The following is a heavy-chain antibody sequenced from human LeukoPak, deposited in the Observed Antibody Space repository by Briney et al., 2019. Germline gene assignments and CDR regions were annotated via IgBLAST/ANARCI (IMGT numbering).Heavy chain of an antibody. D-gene: IGHD1-14*01. J-gene: IGHJ4*02. CDR2: INYSVST. CDR1: GGSISSSTYY. V-gene: IGHV4-39*01. Sequence: SETLSLTCTVSGGSISSSTYYWGWIRQPPGKGLEWIGSINYSVSTYYNPSLKSRVTLSVDTSKNQFSLKLSSVTAADTAVYFCARLWYFWGQGTLVTVSS. CDR3: ARLWYF.